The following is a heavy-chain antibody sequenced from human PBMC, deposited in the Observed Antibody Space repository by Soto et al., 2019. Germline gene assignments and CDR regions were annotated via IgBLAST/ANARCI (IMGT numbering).Heavy chain of an antibody. J-gene: IGHJ4*02. CDR3: ARDVGATGD. V-gene: IGHV1-3*01. D-gene: IGHD1-26*01. CDR1: GYTFTSYA. CDR2: INAGNGNT. Sequence: QVQLVQSGAEVKKPGASVKVSCKASGYTFTSYAMHWVRQAPGQRLEWMGWINAGNGNTKYSQKFRGKVTITRDTSASTAYMPLSSLRAEGTAVYYCARDVGATGDWGQGALVTVSS.